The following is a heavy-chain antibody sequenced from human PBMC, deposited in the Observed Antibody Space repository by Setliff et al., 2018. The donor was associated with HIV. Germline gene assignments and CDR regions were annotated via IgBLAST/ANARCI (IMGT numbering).Heavy chain of an antibody. Sequence: HPGGSLRLSCAASGFTSSSYSMHWVRQAPGKGLEWIAYISSGSSSTDYADSVKGRFTISRDNAKNSLELQMNGLRVDDTAVYYCARDLPGSYNGYLNYWGQGTLVTVS. J-gene: IGHJ4*02. D-gene: IGHD1-1*01. CDR1: GFTSSSYS. CDR3: ARDLPGSYNGYLNY. V-gene: IGHV3-48*04. CDR2: ISSGSSST.